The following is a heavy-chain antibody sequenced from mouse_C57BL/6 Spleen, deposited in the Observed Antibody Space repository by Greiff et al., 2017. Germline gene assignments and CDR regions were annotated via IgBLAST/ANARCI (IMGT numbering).Heavy chain of an antibody. D-gene: IGHD2-12*01. CDR1: GFTFSDYY. J-gene: IGHJ2*01. V-gene: IGHV5-16*01. CDR3: ARECDDGFDY. Sequence: DVHLVESEGGLVQPGSSMTLSCTASGFTFSDYYMAWVRQVPEKGLEWVANINYDGSSTYYLDSLKSRFIISRDNAKNILYLQMSSLKSEDTATYYCARECDDGFDYWGQGTTLTVSS. CDR2: INYDGSST.